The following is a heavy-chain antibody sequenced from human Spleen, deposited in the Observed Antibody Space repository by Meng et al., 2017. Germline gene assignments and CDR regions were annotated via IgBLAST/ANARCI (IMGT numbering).Heavy chain of an antibody. Sequence: GGSLRLSCAASGFTFSSYEMNWVRQAPGKGLEWVSYISSSGSTIYYADSVKGRFTISRDNAKNSLYLQMNSLRDEDTAVYYCARAHSSSWAKWFDPWGQGTLVTVSS. J-gene: IGHJ5*02. CDR2: ISSSGSTI. V-gene: IGHV3-48*03. D-gene: IGHD6-13*01. CDR3: ARAHSSSWAKWFDP. CDR1: GFTFSSYE.